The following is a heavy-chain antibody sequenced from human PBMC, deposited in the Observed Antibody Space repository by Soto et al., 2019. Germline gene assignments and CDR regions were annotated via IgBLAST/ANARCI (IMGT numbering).Heavy chain of an antibody. D-gene: IGHD3-22*01. CDR2: IIPILGTP. CDR1: GDTFSSYA. V-gene: IGHV1-69*06. J-gene: IGHJ4*02. Sequence: QVQLVQSGAEVKKPGSSVKVSCKASGDTFSSYAISWVRQAPGQGLEWMGGIIPILGTPNYAQKFQGRVTIRADKSTSTAYMELSSLRSEDTAVYYCARERSRYDRSGYYRPDYWGQGTLVTVSS. CDR3: ARERSRYDRSGYYRPDY.